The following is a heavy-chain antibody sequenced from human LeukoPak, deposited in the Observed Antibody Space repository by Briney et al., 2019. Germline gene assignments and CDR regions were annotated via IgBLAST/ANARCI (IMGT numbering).Heavy chain of an antibody. V-gene: IGHV4-39*01. CDR1: GGSITSSAYY. D-gene: IGHD2-2*01. Sequence: SETLPLTCTVSGGSITSSAYYWGWIRQPPGKGLEWIGSVYYTGSASHNPSLKSRVTVSGDTSKNQFSLKLSSVTAADTAVYYCARHPAVVVPTAHFDYWGQGTLVTVSS. CDR2: VYYTGSA. CDR3: ARHPAVVVPTAHFDY. J-gene: IGHJ4*02.